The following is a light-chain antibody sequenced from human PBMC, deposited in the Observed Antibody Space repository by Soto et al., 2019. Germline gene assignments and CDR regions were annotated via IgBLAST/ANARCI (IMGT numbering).Light chain of an antibody. CDR1: SSNIGAGYD. CDR2: DNN. V-gene: IGLV1-40*01. CDR3: SSYTTSNTYV. Sequence: QSVLKQTPSVSGAPGQRAIISCTGSSSNIGAGYDVHWYQQLPGTAPRLLIYDNNNRPSGLPARFSGSKSGNTASLTISGLQAEDEADYYCSSYTTSNTYVFGTGTKVTVL. J-gene: IGLJ1*01.